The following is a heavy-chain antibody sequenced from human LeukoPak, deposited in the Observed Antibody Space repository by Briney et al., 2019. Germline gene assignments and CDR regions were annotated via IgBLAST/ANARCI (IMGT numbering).Heavy chain of an antibody. V-gene: IGHV3-30*01. J-gene: IGHJ4*02. CDR3: ASEWSIDY. CDR2: ISYDGSNK. D-gene: IGHD2-15*01. Sequence: PGGSLRLSCAASGFTFSSYAMHWVRQAPGKGLEWVAVISYDGSNKYYADSVKGRFTISRDNSKNTLYLQMNSLRAEDTAVYYCASEWSIDYWGQGTLVTVSS. CDR1: GFTFSSYA.